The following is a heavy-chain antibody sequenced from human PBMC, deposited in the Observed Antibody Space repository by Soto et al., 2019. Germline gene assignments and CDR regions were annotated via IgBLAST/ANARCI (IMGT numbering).Heavy chain of an antibody. Sequence: EVQLVESGGGLVKPGGSLRLSCAASGFTFNKYGMNWVRQAPGKGLEWVSSISRSSSYIHYADSVKGRFTISRDNAKNSLYLQMNSLKAEDTAIYFCARDLEGSSFSGYWGQGTLVTVSS. CDR3: ARDLEGSSFSGY. J-gene: IGHJ4*02. CDR1: GFTFNKYG. D-gene: IGHD3-3*01. V-gene: IGHV3-21*01. CDR2: ISRSSSYI.